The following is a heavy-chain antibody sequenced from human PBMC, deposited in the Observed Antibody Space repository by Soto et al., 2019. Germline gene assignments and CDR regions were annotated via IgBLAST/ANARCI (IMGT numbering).Heavy chain of an antibody. J-gene: IGHJ6*02. D-gene: IGHD6-19*01. CDR1: GFTFSNYG. CDR2: ISYDGSKP. V-gene: IGHV3-30*18. CDR3: AKDLYNSDWHEGYYYYYYGMDV. Sequence: PGGSLRLSCAASGFTFSNYGMHWVRQAPGKGLEWVALISYDGSKPYYADSLKGRFTISRDNSKNTLYLQMNSLRAEDTAVYYCAKDLYNSDWHEGYYYYYYGMDVWGQGTTVTVS.